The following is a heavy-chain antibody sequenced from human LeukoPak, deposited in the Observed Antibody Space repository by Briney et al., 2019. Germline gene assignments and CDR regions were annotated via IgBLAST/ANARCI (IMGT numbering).Heavy chain of an antibody. D-gene: IGHD3-22*01. CDR2: ITSSSSYI. J-gene: IGHJ4*02. CDR1: GFTFSSYA. CDR3: ARGGLDGYYDSSSSSDY. Sequence: PGGSLRLSCAASGFTFSSYAMSWVRQAPGKGLEWVSSITSSSSYIFYADSVKGRFTISRDNAKNSLFLQMSSLRAEDTAVYYCARGGLDGYYDSSSSSDYWGQGTLVTVSS. V-gene: IGHV3-21*01.